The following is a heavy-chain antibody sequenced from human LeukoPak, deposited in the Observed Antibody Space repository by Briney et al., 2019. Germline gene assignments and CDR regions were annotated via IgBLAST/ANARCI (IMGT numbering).Heavy chain of an antibody. V-gene: IGHV4-39*01. Sequence: PSETLSLTCTVSGGSISSGGYYWSWIRQHPGKGLEWIGYIYYSGSTYYNPSLKSRVTISVDTSKNQFSLKLSSVTAADMAVYYCARHRYRSGSDWIDPWGQGTLVTVSS. D-gene: IGHD1-26*01. J-gene: IGHJ5*02. CDR1: GGSISSGGYY. CDR3: ARHRYRSGSDWIDP. CDR2: IYYSGST.